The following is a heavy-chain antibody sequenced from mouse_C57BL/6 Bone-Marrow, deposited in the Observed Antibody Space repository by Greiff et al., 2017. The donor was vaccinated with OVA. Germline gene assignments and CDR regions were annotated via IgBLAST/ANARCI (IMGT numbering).Heavy chain of an antibody. D-gene: IGHD2-2*01. CDR1: GYTFTSYW. Sequence: QVQLQQPGTELVMPGASVKLSCKASGYTFTSYWMHWVKQRPGQGLEWIGEIDPSDSYTNYNQKFKGKSTLTVDKSSSTAYMQLSSLTSEDSAVYYCARWLDVWGTGTTVTVSS. J-gene: IGHJ1*03. CDR2: IDPSDSYT. V-gene: IGHV1-69*01. CDR3: ARWLDV.